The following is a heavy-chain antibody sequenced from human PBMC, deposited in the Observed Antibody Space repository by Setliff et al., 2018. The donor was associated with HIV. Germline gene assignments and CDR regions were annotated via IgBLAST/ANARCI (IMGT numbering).Heavy chain of an antibody. CDR2: IYTSGST. J-gene: IGHJ4*02. V-gene: IGHV4-61*02. Sequence: LSLTCTVSGGSISSGSFYWSWIRQPAGKGLEWIGRIYTSGSTNYNPSLKSRVSISVDTSKNQFSLKLSSVTAADTAVYYCARGIYSYGYLFDYWGQGTLVTVSS. D-gene: IGHD5-18*01. CDR3: ARGIYSYGYLFDY. CDR1: GGSISSGSFY.